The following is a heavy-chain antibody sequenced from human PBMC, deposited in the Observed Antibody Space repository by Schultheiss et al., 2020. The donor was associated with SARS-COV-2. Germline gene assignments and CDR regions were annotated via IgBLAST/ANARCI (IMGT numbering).Heavy chain of an antibody. D-gene: IGHD3-9*01. CDR2: IWYDGSNK. CDR3: ATTGYDVDY. V-gene: IGHV3-33*01. J-gene: IGHJ4*02. CDR1: GFTFSSYA. Sequence: GGSLRLSCAASGFTFSSYAMHWVRQAPGKGLEWVAVIWYDGSNKYYADSVKGRFTISRDNSKNTLYLQMNSLRAEDTAVYYCATTGYDVDYWGQGTLVTVSS.